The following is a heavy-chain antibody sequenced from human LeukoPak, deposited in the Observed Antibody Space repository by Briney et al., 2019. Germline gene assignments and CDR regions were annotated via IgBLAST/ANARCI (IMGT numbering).Heavy chain of an antibody. Sequence: PSETLSLTCTVSGGSISTSSYYWGWVRQPPGKGLEWIGNIFYSGSTYYSPSLKSRVTISVDTSKNQFSLKLSSVTAADTAVYYCARRVLRYFDWLLDVGPFDYWGQGTLVTVSS. CDR1: GGSISTSSYY. V-gene: IGHV4-39*01. CDR2: IFYSGST. J-gene: IGHJ4*02. D-gene: IGHD3-9*01. CDR3: ARRVLRYFDWLLDVGPFDY.